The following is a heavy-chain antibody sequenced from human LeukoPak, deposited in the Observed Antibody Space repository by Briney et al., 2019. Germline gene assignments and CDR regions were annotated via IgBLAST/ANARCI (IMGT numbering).Heavy chain of an antibody. J-gene: IGHJ3*02. D-gene: IGHD4-23*01. V-gene: IGHV1-18*01. CDR1: GYTFTSYG. Sequence: ASVKVSCKASGYTFTSYGISWVRQAPGQGLEWMGWISAYNGNTNYAQKLQGRATMTTDTSTSTAYMELRSLRSDDTAVYYCARDRGDYGGNSGLVFDIWGQGTMVTVSS. CDR2: ISAYNGNT. CDR3: ARDRGDYGGNSGLVFDI.